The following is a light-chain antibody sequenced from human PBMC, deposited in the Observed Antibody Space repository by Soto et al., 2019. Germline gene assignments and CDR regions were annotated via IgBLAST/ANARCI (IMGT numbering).Light chain of an antibody. Sequence: QSALTQPRSVSGSPGQSVTISCTGTSSDVGGYNYVSWYQQHPGKAPKAMIYDVSKRPSGVPDRFSGSKSGNTASLTISGLQAEDEADYYCCSYAGSYTYVFGTGTKSPS. V-gene: IGLV2-11*01. CDR1: SSDVGGYNY. J-gene: IGLJ1*01. CDR3: CSYAGSYTYV. CDR2: DVS.